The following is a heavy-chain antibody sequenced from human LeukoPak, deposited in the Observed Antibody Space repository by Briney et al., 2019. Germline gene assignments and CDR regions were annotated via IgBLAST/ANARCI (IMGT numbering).Heavy chain of an antibody. CDR3: ARAYGSGSYYVFDY. J-gene: IGHJ4*02. Sequence: SETLSLTXTVSGGSIGSYYWSWIRQPPGKGLEWLGYIYYSGSTNYNPSLKSRVTISVDTSKNQFSLKLSSVTAADTAVYYCARAYGSGSYYVFDYWGQGTLVTVSS. D-gene: IGHD3-10*01. CDR2: IYYSGST. V-gene: IGHV4-59*01. CDR1: GGSIGSYY.